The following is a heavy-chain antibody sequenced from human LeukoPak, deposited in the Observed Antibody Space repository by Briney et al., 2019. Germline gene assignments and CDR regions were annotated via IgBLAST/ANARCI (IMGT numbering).Heavy chain of an antibody. CDR3: AKDVGDYYDSSGYTGPFDY. CDR1: GFTFSSYG. CDR2: ISYDGSNK. D-gene: IGHD3-22*01. V-gene: IGHV3-30*18. J-gene: IGHJ4*02. Sequence: PGGSLRLSCAASGFTFSSYGMHWVRQAPGKGLEWVAVISYDGSNKYYADSVKGRFTISRDNSKNTLYLQMNSLRAEDTAVYYCAKDVGDYYDSSGYTGPFDYWGQGTLVTVSS.